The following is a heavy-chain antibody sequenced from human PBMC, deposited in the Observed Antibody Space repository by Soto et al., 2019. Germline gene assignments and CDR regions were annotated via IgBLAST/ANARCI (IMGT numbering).Heavy chain of an antibody. J-gene: IGHJ6*02. Sequence: SGGSLRLSCAASGFTFSSYSMNWVRQAPGKGLEWASSISSSSSYIYYADSVKGRFTISRDNAKNSLYLQMNSLRAEDTAVYYCASSKMATAGYYSCGMDVWGQGTTVT. V-gene: IGHV3-21*01. CDR2: ISSSSSYI. CDR3: ASSKMATAGYYSCGMDV. D-gene: IGHD5-18*01. CDR1: GFTFSSYS.